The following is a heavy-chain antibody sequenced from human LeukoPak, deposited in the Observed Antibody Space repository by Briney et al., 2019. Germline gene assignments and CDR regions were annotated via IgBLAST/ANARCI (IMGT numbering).Heavy chain of an antibody. CDR3: AKADLLLDSELDY. V-gene: IGHV3-48*01. Sequence: GGSLRLSCEASGFKFSSYSMNWVRQAPGKGPEWVSCISGTSNRTYYTESVKGRFTGSRDNAKNSLFLQMNSLRAEDTAVYYCAKADLLLDSELDYWGQGTLVTVSS. CDR1: GFKFSSYS. J-gene: IGHJ4*02. CDR2: ISGTSNRT. D-gene: IGHD3-10*01.